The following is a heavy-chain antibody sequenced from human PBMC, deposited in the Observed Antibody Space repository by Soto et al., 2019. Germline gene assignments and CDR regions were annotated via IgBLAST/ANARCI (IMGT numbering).Heavy chain of an antibody. CDR1: GLSVSSSD. V-gene: IGHV3-53*02. D-gene: IGHD6-6*01. CDR3: STSSRNEYHFAMDA. J-gene: IGHJ6*02. Sequence: EVHLVETGGGLIQPGGSLRLSCAASGLSVSSSDMSWVRQASGKGLEWGSVIYSGGSTHDADSVKGRFPISRDNSKNTVHLQMNSLRVDDTAVYFCSTSSRNEYHFAMDAWGQGTTVIVS. CDR2: IYSGGST.